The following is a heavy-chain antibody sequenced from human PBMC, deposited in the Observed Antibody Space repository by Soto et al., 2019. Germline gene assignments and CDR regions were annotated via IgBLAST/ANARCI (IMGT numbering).Heavy chain of an antibody. CDR3: AREKPYYDFWSGYLSYYYYYGMDV. V-gene: IGHV3-7*03. CDR1: GFTFSSYW. Sequence: PGGSLRLSCAASGFTFSSYWMSWVRQAPGKGLEWVANIKQDGSEKYYVDSVKGRFTISRDNAKNSLYLQMNSLRAEDTAVYYCAREKPYYDFWSGYLSYYYYYGMDVGGQGTTVTVSS. J-gene: IGHJ6*02. CDR2: IKQDGSEK. D-gene: IGHD3-3*01.